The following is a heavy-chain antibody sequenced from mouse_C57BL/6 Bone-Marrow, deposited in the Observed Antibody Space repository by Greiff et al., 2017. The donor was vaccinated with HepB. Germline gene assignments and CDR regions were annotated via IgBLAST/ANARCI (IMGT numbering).Heavy chain of an antibody. J-gene: IGHJ3*01. CDR1: GFTFSNYW. CDR3: TGGYGSGAY. Sequence: EVKVEESGGGLVQPGGSMKLSCVASGFTFSNYWMNWVRQSPEKGLEWVAQIRLKSDNYATHYAESVKGRFTISRDDSKSSVYLQMNNLRAEDTGIYYCTGGYGSGAYWGQGTLVTVSA. D-gene: IGHD1-1*01. CDR2: IRLKSDNYAT. V-gene: IGHV6-3*01.